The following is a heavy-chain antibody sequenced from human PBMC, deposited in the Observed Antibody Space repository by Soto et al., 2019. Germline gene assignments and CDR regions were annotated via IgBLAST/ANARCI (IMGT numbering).Heavy chain of an antibody. J-gene: IGHJ5*01. V-gene: IGHV4-30-4*01. CDR1: GDSISNLDYF. CDR3: ARGRYCLTGRCFPNWFDS. CDR2: IYKSATT. Sequence: SETLSLTCSVSGDSISNLDYFWAWIRQPPGQALEYIGYIYKSATTYYNPPFESRVAISVDTSKSQFSLNVTSVTAADTAVYFCARGRYCLTGRCFPNWFDSWGQGALVTVS. D-gene: IGHD7-27*01.